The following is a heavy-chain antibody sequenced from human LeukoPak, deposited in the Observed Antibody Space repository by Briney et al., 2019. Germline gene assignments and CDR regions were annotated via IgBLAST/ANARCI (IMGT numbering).Heavy chain of an antibody. D-gene: IGHD6-19*01. CDR1: GYTFTSYG. V-gene: IGHV1-18*01. Sequence: GASVKVSYKASGYTFTSYGITWVRQAPGQGLEWMGWISAYNGNTNYAQKLQGRVTMTTDTSTNTVYMELRSLRSDDTAVYYCARGGTSGWRTPNDDYWGQGTLVTVSS. CDR2: ISAYNGNT. J-gene: IGHJ4*02. CDR3: ARGGTSGWRTPNDDY.